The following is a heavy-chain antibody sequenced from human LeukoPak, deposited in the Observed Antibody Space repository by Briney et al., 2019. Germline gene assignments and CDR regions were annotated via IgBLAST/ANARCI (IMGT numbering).Heavy chain of an antibody. CDR3: ARPGNYGETLDAFDI. V-gene: IGHV1-18*01. CDR1: GYTFTSYG. CDR2: IGVYNGNT. Sequence: ASVKVSCKASGYTFTSYGISWVRQAPGQGLEWMGWIGVYNGNTNYAQKLQGRVTMTTDTSTSTAYMELRSLRSDDTAVYYCARPGNYGETLDAFDIWGQGTMVTVSS. J-gene: IGHJ3*02. D-gene: IGHD4-17*01.